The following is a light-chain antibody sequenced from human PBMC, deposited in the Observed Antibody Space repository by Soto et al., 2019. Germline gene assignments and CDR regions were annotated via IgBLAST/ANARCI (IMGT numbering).Light chain of an antibody. V-gene: IGKV1-16*02. CDR1: QGINNY. CDR3: RQYHSSPYT. J-gene: IGKJ2*01. CDR2: AAS. Sequence: DIRMTQSPSSLSASVGDRVTITCRATQGINNYVAWFQQKAGKAPKSLIYAASSLQGGVPSKFSGSGSGTVVSLIISGLQPEDFASYYFRQYHSSPYTVGQGPKLEI.